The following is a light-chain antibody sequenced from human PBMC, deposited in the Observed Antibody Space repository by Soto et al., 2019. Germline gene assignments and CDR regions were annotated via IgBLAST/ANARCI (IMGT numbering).Light chain of an antibody. V-gene: IGKV1-9*01. J-gene: IGKJ2*01. Sequence: DIQMTQSPSFLSASVGDRVTITCRASQGINIFLAWFQQKPGKAPNLLISAASTLQSSVPSRFSGIGSETEFTITITSLQPEDSATYCCQQRNSYPRTFGQGTKVDIK. CDR3: QQRNSYPRT. CDR2: AAS. CDR1: QGINIF.